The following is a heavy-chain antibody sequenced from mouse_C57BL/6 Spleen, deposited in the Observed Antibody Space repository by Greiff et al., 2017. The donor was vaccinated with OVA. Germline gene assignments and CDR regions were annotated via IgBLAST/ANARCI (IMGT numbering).Heavy chain of an antibody. D-gene: IGHD4-1*01. J-gene: IGHJ3*01. CDR3: AREGITGTVFAY. Sequence: VKVVESGAELVKPGASVKISCKASGYAFSSYWMNWVKQRPGKGLEWIGQIYPGDGDTNYNGKFKGKATLTADKSSSTAYMQLSSLTSEDSAVYFCAREGITGTVFAYWGQGTLVTVSA. CDR1: GYAFSSYW. V-gene: IGHV1-80*01. CDR2: IYPGDGDT.